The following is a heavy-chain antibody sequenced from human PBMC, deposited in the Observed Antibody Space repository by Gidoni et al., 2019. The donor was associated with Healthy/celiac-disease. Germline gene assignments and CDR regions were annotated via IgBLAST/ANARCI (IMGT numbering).Heavy chain of an antibody. V-gene: IGHV3-9*01. D-gene: IGHD3-22*01. Sequence: EVQLVESGGGLLQPGRSLRLSCAASGFTFDDYAMHWVRQAPGKGLEWVSGISWNSGSIGYAVSVKGRFTISRDNAKNSLYLQMNSLRAEDTALYYCAKGRDYYDSSGYYDVFDYWGQGTLVTVSS. CDR2: ISWNSGSI. J-gene: IGHJ4*02. CDR3: AKGRDYYDSSGYYDVFDY. CDR1: GFTFDDYA.